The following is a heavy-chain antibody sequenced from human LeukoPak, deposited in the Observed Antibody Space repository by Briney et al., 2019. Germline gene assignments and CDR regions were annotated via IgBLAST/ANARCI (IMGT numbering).Heavy chain of an antibody. CDR3: ARVRRRRYYDILTGYFEFDY. CDR1: GGSMSNYY. CDR2: IYYSGST. V-gene: IGHV4-59*12. J-gene: IGHJ4*02. D-gene: IGHD3-9*01. Sequence: SETLSLTCTVSGGSMSNYYWTWIRQPPGKGLEWIGYIYYSGSTNYNPSLKSRVTISVDTSKNQFSLKLSSVTAADTAVYYCARVRRRRYYDILTGYFEFDYWGQGTLVTVSS.